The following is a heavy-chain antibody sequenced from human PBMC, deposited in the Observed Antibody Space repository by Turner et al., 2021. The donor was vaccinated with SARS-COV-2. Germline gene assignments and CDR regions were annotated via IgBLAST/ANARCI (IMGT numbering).Heavy chain of an antibody. J-gene: IGHJ4*02. Sequence: QVQLVQSGAEVKKPGSSVKVSCTASGGNFKNYGFNWVRQAPGQGLEWMGRIIPVLDMSEYEQKFQGRVTIIADKSTYYCAIEVIMRGNGYGDQTYYFDYWAREPWSSSPQ. D-gene: IGHD2-21*01. CDR3: FDY. V-gene: IGHV1-69*02. CDR1: GGNFKNYG. CDR2: IIPVLDMS.